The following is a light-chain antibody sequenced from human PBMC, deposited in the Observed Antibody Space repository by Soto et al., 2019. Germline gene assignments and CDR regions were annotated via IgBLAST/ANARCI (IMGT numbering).Light chain of an antibody. CDR3: SSYTSSSTLV. Sequence: QSALTQPASVSGSPGQSITISCTGTSSDVGGYNYVSWYQQHPGKAPKLMIYEVSNRPSGVSNRFSGAKSGNTASLTISGIQAEDEADYYCSSYTSSSTLVFGTGTKVTFL. J-gene: IGLJ1*01. V-gene: IGLV2-14*01. CDR2: EVS. CDR1: SSDVGGYNY.